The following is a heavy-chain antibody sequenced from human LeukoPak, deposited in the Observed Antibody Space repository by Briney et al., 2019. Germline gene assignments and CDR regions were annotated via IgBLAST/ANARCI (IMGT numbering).Heavy chain of an antibody. CDR1: GGSISSYY. D-gene: IGHD6-19*01. CDR2: IYYSGST. CDR3: ARHRPLLRYSSGWYAYYFDY. Sequence: KPSETLSLTCTVSGGSISSYYWSWIRQPPGKGLEWIGYIYYSGSTNYNPSLKSRVTISVDTSKNQFSLKLSSVTAADTAVYYCARHRPLLRYSSGWYAYYFDYWGQGTLATVSS. J-gene: IGHJ4*02. V-gene: IGHV4-59*01.